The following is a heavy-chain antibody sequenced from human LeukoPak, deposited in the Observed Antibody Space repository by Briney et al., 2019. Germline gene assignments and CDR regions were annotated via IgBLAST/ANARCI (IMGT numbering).Heavy chain of an antibody. CDR2: ISSSGSTI. V-gene: IGHV3-48*03. Sequence: PGGSLRLSCAASGFTFSSYEMNWVRQAPGKGLEWVSYISSSGSTIYYADSVKGRFTISRDNSKNTLYLQMGSLRAEDMAVYYCARGKGRFPLWFGAKSYYMDVWGKGTTVTISS. CDR3: ARGKGRFPLWFGAKSYYMDV. D-gene: IGHD3-10*01. CDR1: GFTFSSYE. J-gene: IGHJ6*03.